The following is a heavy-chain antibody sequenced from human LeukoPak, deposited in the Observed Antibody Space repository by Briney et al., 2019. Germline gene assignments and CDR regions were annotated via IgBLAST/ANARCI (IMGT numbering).Heavy chain of an antibody. CDR2: MNPNSGNT. CDR3: ARPPAGYDFWSGYKNWFDP. D-gene: IGHD3-3*01. V-gene: IGHV1-8*01. J-gene: IGHJ5*02. Sequence: RASVTVSCKASGYTFTSYDINWVRQATGQGLEWMGWMNPNSGNTGYAQKFQGRVTMTRNTSISTAYMELSSLRSEDTAVYYCARPPAGYDFWSGYKNWFDPWGQGTLVTVSS. CDR1: GYTFTSYD.